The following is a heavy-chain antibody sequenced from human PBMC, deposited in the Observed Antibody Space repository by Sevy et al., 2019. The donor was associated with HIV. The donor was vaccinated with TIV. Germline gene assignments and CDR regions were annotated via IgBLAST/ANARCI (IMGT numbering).Heavy chain of an antibody. J-gene: IGHJ6*02. Sequence: GGSLRLSCTASGFTFGDYTVSWVRQAPGKGLEWVGFIRSKSDGGTIEYAASVKGRFTISKDTSKSIAYLQMNSLKTEDTALYFCTRVEGATDWGMDVWGQGTTVTVSS. CDR2: IRSKSDGGTI. CDR1: GFTFGDYT. D-gene: IGHD1-26*01. V-gene: IGHV3-49*04. CDR3: TRVEGATDWGMDV.